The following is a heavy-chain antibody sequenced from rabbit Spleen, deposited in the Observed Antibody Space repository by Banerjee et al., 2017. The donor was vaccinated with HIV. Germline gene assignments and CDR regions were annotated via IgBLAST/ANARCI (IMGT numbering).Heavy chain of an antibody. Sequence: QQLVESGGGLVKPGASLTLTCKASGFSFSSGYDMCWVRQAPGKGLEWIACIYTGDGTTYYASWAKGRFTISKTSSTVDLKMTSLTAADTATYFCARDTGSSFSSYGMDLWGQGTLVTVS. V-gene: IGHV1S40*01. CDR3: ARDTGSSFSSYGMDL. CDR1: GFSFSSGYD. CDR2: IYTGDGTT. D-gene: IGHD8-1*01. J-gene: IGHJ6*01.